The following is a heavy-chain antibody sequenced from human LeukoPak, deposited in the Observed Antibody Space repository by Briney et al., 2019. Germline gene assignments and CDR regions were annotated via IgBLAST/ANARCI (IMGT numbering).Heavy chain of an antibody. CDR2: MNPNRDNT. CDR3: ARGRTGYYYDSSGSIAAVYYFDY. Sequence: ASVKVSCKASGYTFTSYDINWVRQATGQGLEWTGWMNPNRDNTGYAQKFQGRVTMTRNTSISTAYMELSSLRSEDTAVYYCARGRTGYYYDSSGSIAAVYYFDYWGQGTLVTVSS. CDR1: GYTFTSYD. V-gene: IGHV1-8*01. D-gene: IGHD3-22*01. J-gene: IGHJ4*02.